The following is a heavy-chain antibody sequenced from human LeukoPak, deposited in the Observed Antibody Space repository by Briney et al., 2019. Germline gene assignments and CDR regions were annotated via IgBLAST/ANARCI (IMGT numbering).Heavy chain of an antibody. V-gene: IGHV4-38-2*01. Sequence: SETLSLTCAVSSYSISSGYYWGWIRQPPGKGLEWIGSIYYSGSTYYNPSLKSRVTISVDTSKNQFSLKLSSVTAADTAVYYCASRNPVGYYGSGSYLIDYWGQGTLVTVSS. CDR1: SYSISSGYY. D-gene: IGHD3-10*01. CDR2: IYYSGST. CDR3: ASRNPVGYYGSGSYLIDY. J-gene: IGHJ4*02.